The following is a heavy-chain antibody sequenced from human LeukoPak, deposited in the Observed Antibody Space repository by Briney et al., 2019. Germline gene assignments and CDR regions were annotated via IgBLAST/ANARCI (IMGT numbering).Heavy chain of an antibody. V-gene: IGHV3-30-3*01. CDR1: GFTVGSNS. CDR2: ISYDGSNK. D-gene: IGHD2-15*01. J-gene: IGHJ3*02. CDR3: AREEDRDAFDI. Sequence: PGGSLTLSCAASGFTVGSNSMSWVRQAPGKGLEWVAAISYDGSNKYYADSVKGRFTISRDNSKNTLYLQMNSLRAEDTAVYYCAREEDRDAFDIWGQGTMVTVSS.